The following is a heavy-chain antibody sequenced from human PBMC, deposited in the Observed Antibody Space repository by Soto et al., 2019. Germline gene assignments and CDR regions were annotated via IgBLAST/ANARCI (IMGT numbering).Heavy chain of an antibody. CDR3: ARTARLMDN. D-gene: IGHD6-6*01. J-gene: IGHJ4*02. CDR2: ISGDGTDI. CDR1: GFIFSDFY. V-gene: IGHV3-11*01. Sequence: GGSLRLSCVASGFIFSDFYMSWVRQAPGKGLEYLSYISGDGTDIAYADSVKGRFTISRDNAKNSVFLQISSLRGEDTAVYFCARTARLMDNWGQGTLVTVSS.